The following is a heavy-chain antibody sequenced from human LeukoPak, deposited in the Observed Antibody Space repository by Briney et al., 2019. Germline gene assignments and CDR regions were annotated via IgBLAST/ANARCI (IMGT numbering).Heavy chain of an antibody. CDR2: INPKTGDT. CDR3: ARGRTYFDWKDAFDI. V-gene: IGHV1-2*02. CDR1: GYTFSDYY. Sequence: ASVKVSCKASGYTFSDYYMNWVRQAPGQGLEWMGWINPKTGDTYYAQKLQGRVTMTRDTSISTAYMELTRLTSDDTAVFYCARGRTYFDWKDAFDIWGQGTKVTVSS. D-gene: IGHD3-9*01. J-gene: IGHJ3*02.